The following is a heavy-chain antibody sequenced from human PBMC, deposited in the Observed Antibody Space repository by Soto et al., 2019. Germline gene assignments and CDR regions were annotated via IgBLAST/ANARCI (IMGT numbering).Heavy chain of an antibody. CDR1: GGSISTYY. CDR3: ARDTRLEGATVGLYDF. CDR2: IYSSGDT. Sequence: PSETLSLTCTVSGGSISTYYWSWVRQPAGKGLEWIGRIYSSGDTDYTSSLKSRVTMSIDTSKNQFSLKLNSVTAADTAVYYCARDTRLEGATVGLYDFWGQGTLVTVSS. D-gene: IGHD1-26*01. V-gene: IGHV4-4*07. J-gene: IGHJ4*02.